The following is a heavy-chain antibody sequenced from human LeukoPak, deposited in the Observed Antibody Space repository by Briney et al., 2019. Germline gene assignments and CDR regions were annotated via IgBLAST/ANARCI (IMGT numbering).Heavy chain of an antibody. Sequence: GGSLRLSCAASGFTFSSYGMHWVRQAPGKGLEWVAVISYDGSNKYYADSVKGRFTISRDNSKNTLYLQMNSLRAEDTAEYYCAKLGTGIAAAGHFDYWGQGTLVTVSS. CDR3: AKLGTGIAAAGHFDY. J-gene: IGHJ4*02. CDR1: GFTFSSYG. V-gene: IGHV3-30*18. CDR2: ISYDGSNK. D-gene: IGHD6-13*01.